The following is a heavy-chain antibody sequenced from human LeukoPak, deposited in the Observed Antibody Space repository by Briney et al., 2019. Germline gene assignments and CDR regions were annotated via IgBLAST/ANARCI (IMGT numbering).Heavy chain of an antibody. V-gene: IGHV3-53*01. Sequence: PGGSLRLSCAASGLTVSNNYMSWVRQPPGKGLEWVSVVYSGGSTYYADSVKGRFTISRDSSKNTLYLQMNSLRAEDTAVYYCARGSSGYCANGVCSESRRGSSGIDCWGQGTLVTVSS. CDR2: VYSGGST. J-gene: IGHJ4*02. CDR1: GLTVSNNY. CDR3: ARGSSGYCANGVCSESRRGSSGIDC. D-gene: IGHD2-8*01.